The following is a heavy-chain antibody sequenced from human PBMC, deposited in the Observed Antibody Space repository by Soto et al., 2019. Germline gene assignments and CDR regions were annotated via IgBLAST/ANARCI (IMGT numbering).Heavy chain of an antibody. J-gene: IGHJ4*02. V-gene: IGHV3-7*01. CDR2: IKQDGSEK. D-gene: IGHD3-3*01. Sequence: EVQVVESGGGLVQPGGSLRLSCAASGFTFSSYWMSWVRQAPGKGLEWVANIKQDGSEKYYVDSVKSRFTISRDNAKNSMYVQMNSLRAEDTAVYYCARGYGLPDYWGQGTLVTVSS. CDR3: ARGYGLPDY. CDR1: GFTFSSYW.